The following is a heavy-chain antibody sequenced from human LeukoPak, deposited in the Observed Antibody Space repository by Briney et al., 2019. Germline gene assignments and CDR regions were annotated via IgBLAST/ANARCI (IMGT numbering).Heavy chain of an antibody. D-gene: IGHD5-18*01. CDR3: ARVSTDTAMVKGPTDY. Sequence: GGSLRLSCAASGFTFSDSWMSWVRQAPGKGLEWVSVIYSGGSTYYADSVKGRFTISRDNSKNTLYLQMNSLRAEDTAVYYCARVSTDTAMVKGPTDYWGQGTLVTVSS. V-gene: IGHV3-66*01. J-gene: IGHJ4*02. CDR2: IYSGGST. CDR1: GFTFSDSW.